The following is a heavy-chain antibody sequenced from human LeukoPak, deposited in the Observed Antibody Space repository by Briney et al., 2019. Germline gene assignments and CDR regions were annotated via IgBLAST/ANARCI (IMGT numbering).Heavy chain of an antibody. CDR1: GFTFSTYG. J-gene: IGHJ3*02. CDR2: IWYDGSNK. D-gene: IGHD2-2*03. V-gene: IGHV3-30*02. CDR3: ALSGGYCSSTSCYVDDAFDI. Sequence: PGGSLRLSCAASGFTFSTYGMYWVRQAPGKGLEWVAVIWYDGSNKYYVDSVKGRFTISRDNSKNTLYLQMNSLTAEDTAVYYCALSGGYCSSTSCYVDDAFDIWGQGTMVTVSS.